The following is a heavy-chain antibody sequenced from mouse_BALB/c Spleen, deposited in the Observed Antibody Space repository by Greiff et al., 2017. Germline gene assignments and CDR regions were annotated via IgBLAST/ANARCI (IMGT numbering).Heavy chain of an antibody. J-gene: IGHJ1*01. V-gene: IGHV4-1*02. D-gene: IGHD1-1*01. CDR2: INPDSSTI. CDR3: ARRPTVVATDWYFDV. CDR1: GFDFSRYW. Sequence: DVMLVESGGGLVQPGGSLKLSCAASGFDFSRYWMSWVRQAPGKGLEWIGEINPDSSTINYTPSLKDKFIISRDNAKNTLYLQMGKVRSEDTALYYCARRPTVVATDWYFDVWGAGTTVTVSS.